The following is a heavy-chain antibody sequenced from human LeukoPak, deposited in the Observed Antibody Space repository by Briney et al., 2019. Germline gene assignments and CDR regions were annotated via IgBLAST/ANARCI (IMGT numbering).Heavy chain of an antibody. J-gene: IGHJ5*02. CDR2: IYHSGST. D-gene: IGHD4-17*01. CDR3: ARVAFWDYGEGFDP. V-gene: IGHV4-30-2*01. CDR1: GGSISSGGYS. Sequence: PSETLSLTCAVSGGSISSGGYSWSWIRQPPGKGLEWIGYIYHSGSTYYNPSLKSRVTISVDRSKNQFSLKLSSVTAADTAVYYCARVAFWDYGEGFDPWGQGTLVTVSS.